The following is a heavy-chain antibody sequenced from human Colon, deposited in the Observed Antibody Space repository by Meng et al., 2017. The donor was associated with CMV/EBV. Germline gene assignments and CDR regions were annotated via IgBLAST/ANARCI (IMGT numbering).Heavy chain of an antibody. CDR1: GFTFSTYA. D-gene: IGHD2-8*01. CDR3: AKETILYHRGWFDP. V-gene: IGHV3-23*01. J-gene: IGHJ5*02. Sequence: GESLKNSCAASGFTFSTYAMSWVRQAPGKGLEWVSGTSNSGGSTYYADSVKGRFTISRDNSKNTLYLQMNSLRAEDTAVYYCAKETILYHRGWFDPWGQGTLVTVSS. CDR2: TSNSGGST.